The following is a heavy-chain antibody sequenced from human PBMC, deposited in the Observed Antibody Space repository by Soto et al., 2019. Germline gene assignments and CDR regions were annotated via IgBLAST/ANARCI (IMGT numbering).Heavy chain of an antibody. D-gene: IGHD2-2*01. CDR1: GGTFSSYA. CDR2: IIPIFGTA. CDR3: ARDEVVPAAMSYYYYYGMDV. Sequence: GASVKVSCKASGGTFSSYAISWVRQAPGQGLEWMGGIIPIFGTANYAQKFQGRVTMTTDTSTSTAYMELRSLRSDDTAVYYCARDEVVPAAMSYYYYYGMDVWGQGTTVTVSS. J-gene: IGHJ6*02. V-gene: IGHV1-69*05.